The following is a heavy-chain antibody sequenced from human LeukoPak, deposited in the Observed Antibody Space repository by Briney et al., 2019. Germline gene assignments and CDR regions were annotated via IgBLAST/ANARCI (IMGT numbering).Heavy chain of an antibody. CDR3: AREQEPWIQLWLLQH. Sequence: ASVKVSCKASGYTFTSYYMHWVRQAPGQGLEWMGIINPSGGSTSYAQKFQGRVTMTRDTSTSTVYMELSSLRSEDTAVYYRAREQEPWIQLWLLQHWGQGTLVTVSS. D-gene: IGHD5-18*01. V-gene: IGHV1-46*01. CDR2: INPSGGST. CDR1: GYTFTSYY. J-gene: IGHJ1*01.